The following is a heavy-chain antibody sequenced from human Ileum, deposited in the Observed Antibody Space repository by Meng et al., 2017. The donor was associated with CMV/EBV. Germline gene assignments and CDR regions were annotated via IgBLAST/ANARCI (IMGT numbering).Heavy chain of an antibody. D-gene: IGHD3-16*01. Sequence: GGSLRLSCAASGFTFSSYGMHWVRQAPGKGLEWVAVISYDGSNKYYADSVKGRFTISRDNSKNTLYLQMNSLRAEDTAVYYCARDLGATEDCFDSWGQGTLVTVSS. J-gene: IGHJ4*02. CDR2: ISYDGSNK. CDR3: ARDLGATEDCFDS. V-gene: IGHV3-30*19. CDR1: GFTFSSYG.